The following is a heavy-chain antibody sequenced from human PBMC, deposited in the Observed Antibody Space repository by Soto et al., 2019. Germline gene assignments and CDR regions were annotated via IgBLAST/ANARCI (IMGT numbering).Heavy chain of an antibody. CDR2: INGDGSYT. J-gene: IGHJ4*02. D-gene: IGHD2-2*01. CDR3: ARAFDYMIPAAW. V-gene: IGHV3-74*01. CDR1: GFTFSSYW. Sequence: EVLLVESGGGLVQPGGSLRLSCAASGFTFSSYWMYWVRQAPGKGLVWLSRINGDGSYTSYADSVKGRLTISRENAKNTLELQMHSLRAEDTALYYSARAFDYMIPAAWWGQGTLVTVSS.